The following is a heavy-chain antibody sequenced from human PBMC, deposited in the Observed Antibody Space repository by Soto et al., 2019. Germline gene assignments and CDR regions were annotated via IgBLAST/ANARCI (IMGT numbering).Heavy chain of an antibody. Sequence: NRPPPGNGLEWIGSIYYSGSTYYNPSLKSRFTISVAASKNHFSLKLSAVTAADTVVYFCASGMGATTYPGYFHHWGQAPLLTV. CDR2: IYYSGST. V-gene: IGHV4-39*01. D-gene: IGHD1-26*01. J-gene: IGHJ4*02. CDR3: ASGMGATTYPGYFHH.